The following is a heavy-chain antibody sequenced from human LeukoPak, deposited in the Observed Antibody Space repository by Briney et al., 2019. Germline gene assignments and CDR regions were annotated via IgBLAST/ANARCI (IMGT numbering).Heavy chain of an antibody. Sequence: SETLSLTCTVPGGSISSSSYYWGXXXXXPXKGLEWIGSIYYSGXTYXNPSLKSRVXXSVDTSKNQFSLKLSSVTAADTAVYYCARHAPSYFDYWGQGTLVTVSS. V-gene: IGHV4-39*01. CDR1: GGSISSSSYY. J-gene: IGHJ4*02. CDR3: ARHAPSYFDY. CDR2: IYYSGXT.